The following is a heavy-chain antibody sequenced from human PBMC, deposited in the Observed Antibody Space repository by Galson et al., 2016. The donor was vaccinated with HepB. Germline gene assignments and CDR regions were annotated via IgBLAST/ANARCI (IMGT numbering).Heavy chain of an antibody. CDR1: GFTVTRSH. V-gene: IGHV3-53*05. D-gene: IGHD1-26*01. CDR3: ARGLVGSTTAFDS. J-gene: IGHJ4*02. Sequence: SLRLSCAASGFTVTRSHMSWVRQAPGQGLEWVSVIYSGVATYSTDSVRGRFTISRDDSKNPLFLQMDSLRPKDTAAYYCARGLVGSTTAFDSWGQGTLVAVSS. CDR2: IYSGVAT.